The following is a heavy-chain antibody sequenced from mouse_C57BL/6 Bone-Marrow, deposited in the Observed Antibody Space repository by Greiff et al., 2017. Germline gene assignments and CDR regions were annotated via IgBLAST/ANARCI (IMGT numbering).Heavy chain of an antibody. CDR2: VYPRDGST. V-gene: IGHV1-85*01. Sequence: QVQLQQSGPELVKPGASVKLSCKASGYTFTSYDLNWVKQRPGQGLEWIGWVYPRDGSTKYNEKFKGKATLTVDTSSSTAYMELHSLTSEDSAVYFCARRGYYYGSSYAMDYWGQGTSVTVSS. D-gene: IGHD1-1*01. CDR3: ARRGYYYGSSYAMDY. J-gene: IGHJ4*01. CDR1: GYTFTSYD.